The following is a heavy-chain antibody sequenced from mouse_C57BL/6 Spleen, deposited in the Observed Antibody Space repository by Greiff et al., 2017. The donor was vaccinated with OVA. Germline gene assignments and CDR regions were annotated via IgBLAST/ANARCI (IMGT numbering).Heavy chain of an antibody. CDR2: INPSNGGT. J-gene: IGHJ2*01. CDR3: AREGWLLFFFDY. Sequence: QVQLQQSGTELVKPGASVKLSCKASGYTFTSYWMHWVKQRPGQGLEWIGNINPSNGGTNYNEKFKSKATLTVDKSSSTAYMQLSSLTSEDPAVYYCAREGWLLFFFDYWGQGTTLTVSS. CDR1: GYTFTSYW. V-gene: IGHV1-53*01. D-gene: IGHD2-3*01.